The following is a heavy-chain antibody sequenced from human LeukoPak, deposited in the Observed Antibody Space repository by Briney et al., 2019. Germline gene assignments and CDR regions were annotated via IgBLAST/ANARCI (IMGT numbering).Heavy chain of an antibody. D-gene: IGHD6-19*01. J-gene: IGHJ6*02. CDR3: AQDEGAVAAGYKNGMDV. CDR1: GDSFGTYG. CDR2: FNPIFGSA. V-gene: IGHV1-69*05. Sequence: ASVKVTCKAPGDSFGTYGITWVRQAPGEGLEWMGGFNPIFGSAQYAQKFQGRVTITMDVSARTVYMELSSLRSEDTAVYYCAQDEGAVAAGYKNGMDVWGQGTTVTVSS.